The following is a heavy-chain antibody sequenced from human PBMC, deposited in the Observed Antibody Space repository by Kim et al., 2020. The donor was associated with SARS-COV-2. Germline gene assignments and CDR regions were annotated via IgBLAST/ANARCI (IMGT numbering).Heavy chain of an antibody. D-gene: IGHD1-26*01. CDR2: IYYSGST. J-gene: IGHJ4*02. CDR3: ARHVKSGSYYDDF. Sequence: SETLSLTCTVSGGSISSSSDYWGWNRQAPGKGLEWIGSIYYSGSTYYNPSLKSRVTISVDTSKSQFSLKLSSVTGTDTAVYYCARHVKSGSYYDDFWGQGTLLTVSS. CDR1: GGSISSSSDY. V-gene: IGHV4-39*01.